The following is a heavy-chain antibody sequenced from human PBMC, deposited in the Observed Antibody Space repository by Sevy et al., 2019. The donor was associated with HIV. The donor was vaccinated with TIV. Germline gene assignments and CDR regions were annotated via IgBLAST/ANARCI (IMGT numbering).Heavy chain of an antibody. Sequence: GGSLRLSCGASGFTFSRYSMNWVRQAPGKGLEWVSSISSGNSYIYYADSVKGRFTNPRDNAKNSLYLHMNSLRPEDTAVYYCARGSGAVVAGNYFDYWGQGILVTVSS. CDR2: ISSGNSYI. CDR3: ARGSGAVVAGNYFDY. J-gene: IGHJ4*02. V-gene: IGHV3-21*01. D-gene: IGHD6-19*01. CDR1: GFTFSRYS.